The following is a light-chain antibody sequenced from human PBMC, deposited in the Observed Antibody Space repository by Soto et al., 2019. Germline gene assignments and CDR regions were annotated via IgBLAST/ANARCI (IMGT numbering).Light chain of an antibody. CDR1: SSDVGGYNY. J-gene: IGLJ2*01. CDR3: SSYTSSSTLT. CDR2: DVS. Sequence: QSALTQPASVSGSPGQSITISCTGTSSDVGGYNYVSWYQQHPGKAPKLMIYDVSNRPSGVSNRSSGSKSGNTASLTISGLQAEDEADYYCSSYTSSSTLTFGGGTTVTVL. V-gene: IGLV2-14*01.